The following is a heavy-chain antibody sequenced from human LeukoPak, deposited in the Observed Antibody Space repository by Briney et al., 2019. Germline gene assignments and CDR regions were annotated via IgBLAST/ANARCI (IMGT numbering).Heavy chain of an antibody. Sequence: SQTLSLTCTVSGGSISSGDYYWSWICQPPGKGLEWIGYIYYSGSTYYNPSLKSRVTISVDTSKNQFSLKLSSVTAADTAVYYCATRGGYSYGLSLQYFDLWGRGTLVTVSS. V-gene: IGHV4-30-4*01. CDR2: IYYSGST. CDR1: GGSISSGDYY. CDR3: ATRGGYSYGLSLQYFDL. J-gene: IGHJ2*01. D-gene: IGHD5-18*01.